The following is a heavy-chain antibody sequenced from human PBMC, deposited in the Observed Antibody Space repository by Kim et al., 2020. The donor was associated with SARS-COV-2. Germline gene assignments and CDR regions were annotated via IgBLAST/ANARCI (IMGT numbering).Heavy chain of an antibody. Sequence: YYVDDMRGHFTTSRDNAQNALYLQMTSLRAEDTAVYYCARTVAGRIDAFDIWGQGTMVTVSS. CDR3: ARTVAGRIDAFDI. D-gene: IGHD6-19*01. V-gene: IGHV3-7*03. J-gene: IGHJ3*02.